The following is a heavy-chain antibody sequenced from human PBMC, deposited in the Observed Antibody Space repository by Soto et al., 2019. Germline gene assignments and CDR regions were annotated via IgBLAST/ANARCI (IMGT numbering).Heavy chain of an antibody. CDR3: ARMSGYDFWSGYYSHGMDV. CDR1: GFSLSTSGMC. CDR2: IDWDDDK. V-gene: IGHV2-70*01. D-gene: IGHD3-3*01. J-gene: IGHJ6*02. Sequence: SGPTAGEPTQTLTLTCTFSGFSLSTSGMCVSWIRQPPGKALEWLALIDWDDDKYYSTSLKTRLTISKDTSKNQVVLTMTNMDPVDTATYYCARMSGYDFWSGYYSHGMDVWGQGTTVTVSS.